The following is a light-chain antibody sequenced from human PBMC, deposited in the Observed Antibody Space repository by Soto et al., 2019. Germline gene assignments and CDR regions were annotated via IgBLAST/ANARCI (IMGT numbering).Light chain of an antibody. J-gene: IGKJ1*01. Sequence: DIQMAQSPSSVSASVGDRATITCRASQGISSSLAWYQQRPGKAPKLLIYAASNLQNEVPSRFSGSGSGTDSTLTISSLQPEDFATYYCQQAKNFPWTFGQGTKVDIK. CDR1: QGISSS. CDR3: QQAKNFPWT. CDR2: AAS. V-gene: IGKV1-12*01.